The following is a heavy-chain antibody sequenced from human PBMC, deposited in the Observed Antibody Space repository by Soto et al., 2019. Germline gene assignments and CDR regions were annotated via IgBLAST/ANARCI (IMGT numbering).Heavy chain of an antibody. Sequence: QVQLQQWGAGLLKPSETLSLTCAVYGGSFSGYYWSWIRQPPGKGLEWVGEISHSGSTNYNPSLKSRVTISVDTSKNQSSLKLSSVTAADPAVYYCARKSPYSSGWYDDYYYYIDVWGKGTTVTVSS. CDR2: ISHSGST. J-gene: IGHJ6*03. CDR1: GGSFSGYY. V-gene: IGHV4-34*01. CDR3: ARKSPYSSGWYDDYYYYIDV. D-gene: IGHD6-19*01.